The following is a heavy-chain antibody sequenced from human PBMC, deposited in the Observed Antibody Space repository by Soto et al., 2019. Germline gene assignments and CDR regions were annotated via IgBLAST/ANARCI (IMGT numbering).Heavy chain of an antibody. J-gene: IGHJ5*01. Sequence: ASVKVSCKAFGYSFSYYGINWVRQAPGQGPEWMGWSNPYNGHKNYAQKFADRLTMTTDTSTATVSMELRNLKSDDTAVYYCVRDRLRGYDNSGFYSWG. CDR3: VRDRLRGYDNSGFYS. CDR1: GYSFSYYG. D-gene: IGHD3-22*01. CDR2: SNPYNGHK. V-gene: IGHV1-18*01.